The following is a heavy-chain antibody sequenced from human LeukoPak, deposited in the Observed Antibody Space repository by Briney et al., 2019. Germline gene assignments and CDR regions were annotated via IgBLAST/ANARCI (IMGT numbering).Heavy chain of an antibody. CDR3: ARDHGDPLSFDY. CDR2: IIPIFGTA. V-gene: IGHV1-69*13. D-gene: IGHD4-17*01. CDR1: GGTFSSYA. Sequence: ASVKVSCKASGGTFSSYAISWVRQAPGQGLEWMGGIIPIFGTANYAQKFQGRVTITADESTSTAYMELSSLRSEDTAVNYCARDHGDPLSFDYWGQGTLVTVSS. J-gene: IGHJ4*02.